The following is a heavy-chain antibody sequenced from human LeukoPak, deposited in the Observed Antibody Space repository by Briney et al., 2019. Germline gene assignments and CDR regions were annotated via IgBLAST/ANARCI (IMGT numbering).Heavy chain of an antibody. D-gene: IGHD4-23*01. CDR2: ISSSGSTI. CDR1: GFTFSDYY. V-gene: IGHV3-11*04. Sequence: GGSLRLSCAASGFTFSDYYMSWIRQAPGKGLEWVSYISSSGSTIYYADSVKGRFTISRDNSKNTLYLQMNSLRAEDTAVYYCAKDRTIPDYGGNDYFDYWGQGTLVTVSS. J-gene: IGHJ4*02. CDR3: AKDRTIPDYGGNDYFDY.